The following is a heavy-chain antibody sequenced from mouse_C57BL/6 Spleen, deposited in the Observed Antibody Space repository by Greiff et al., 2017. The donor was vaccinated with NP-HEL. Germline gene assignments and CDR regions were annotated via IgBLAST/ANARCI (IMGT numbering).Heavy chain of an antibody. CDR1: GFTFSSYA. CDR2: ISDGGSST. CDR3: AREGGYGNYFDY. Sequence: EVQVVESGGGLVKPGGSLKLSCAASGFTFSSYAMSWVRQTPEKRLEWVATISDGGSSTYYPDNVKGRFTISRDNAKNNLYLQMRHLKSEDTAMDYCAREGGYGNYFDYWGQGTTLTVSS. J-gene: IGHJ2*01. V-gene: IGHV5-4*01. D-gene: IGHD2-1*01.